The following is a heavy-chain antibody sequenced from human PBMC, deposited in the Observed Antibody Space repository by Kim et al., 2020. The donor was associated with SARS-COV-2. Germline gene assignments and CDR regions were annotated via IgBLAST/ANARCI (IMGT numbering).Heavy chain of an antibody. CDR2: IYHSGST. J-gene: IGHJ4*01. D-gene: IGHD4-17*01. CDR1: GGSVSSGSYY. Sequence: SETLSLTCTVSGGSVSSGSYYWSWIRQPPGKGLEWIGYIYHSGSTNYTPSLKSRVTISVDASKNPFSLRLTSVTAADTAVYSCASDSAHYGDFYFYYWG. V-gene: IGHV4-61*01. CDR3: ASDSAHYGDFYFYY.